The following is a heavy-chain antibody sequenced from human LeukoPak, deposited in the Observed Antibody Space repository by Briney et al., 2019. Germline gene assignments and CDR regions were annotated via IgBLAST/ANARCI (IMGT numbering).Heavy chain of an antibody. CDR3: AKGGSYDILTGYFDY. CDR1: GFTVSSNY. Sequence: PGGSLRLSCAASGFTVSSNYMTWVRQAPGKGLEWVSVVFSGVSTYYADSVKGRFTISRDNSKNTLYLQMNSLRAEDTAEYYCAKGGSYDILTGYFDYWGQGTLVTVSS. J-gene: IGHJ4*02. CDR2: VFSGVST. D-gene: IGHD3-9*01. V-gene: IGHV3-53*01.